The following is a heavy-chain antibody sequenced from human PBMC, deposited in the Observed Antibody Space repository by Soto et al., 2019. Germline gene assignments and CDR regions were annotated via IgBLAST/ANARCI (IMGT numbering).Heavy chain of an antibody. D-gene: IGHD5-12*01. J-gene: IGHJ4*02. Sequence: AYVPVSCTASGFTFTDTYIHGVRQFFGQELRWMGWINPNRGGTNYAKKFQGWVTMTRDTSISPAYMELSSLRSDDTAVYYCARVPKSGGYNYYFDYRGQGALVPVSS. CDR1: GFTFTDTY. V-gene: IGHV1-2*04. CDR2: INPNRGGT. CDR3: ARVPKSGGYNYYFDY.